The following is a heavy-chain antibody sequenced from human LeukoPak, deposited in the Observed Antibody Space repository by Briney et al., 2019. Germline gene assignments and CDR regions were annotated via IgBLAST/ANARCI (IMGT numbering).Heavy chain of an antibody. J-gene: IGHJ4*02. V-gene: IGHV4-39*07. CDR1: GSSISSSSYY. Sequence: SETLSLTCTVSGSSISSSSYYWGWLRQPPGKGLERIGSIYYSESTYYSPSLKSRVTISVDTSKNQFSLKLSSVTAADTAVYYCASEYDSSIDYWGQGTLVTVSS. CDR2: IYYSEST. CDR3: ASEYDSSIDY. D-gene: IGHD3-22*01.